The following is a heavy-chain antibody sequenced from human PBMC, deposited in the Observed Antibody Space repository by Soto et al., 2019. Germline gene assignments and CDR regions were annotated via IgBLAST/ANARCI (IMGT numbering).Heavy chain of an antibody. CDR2: ISYSGTTI. Sequence: PGGSLRLSCAASGFPFGDYYMSWIRQAPGKGLEWVSYISYSGTTIYYADSVKGRFTISRDNAKNSLYLDMNTLRAEDTAVYFCAKYLKKADTHAKWFDPWGQGTLVTVSS. J-gene: IGHJ5*02. CDR3: AKYLKKADTHAKWFDP. CDR1: GFPFGDYY. D-gene: IGHD2-15*01. V-gene: IGHV3-11*01.